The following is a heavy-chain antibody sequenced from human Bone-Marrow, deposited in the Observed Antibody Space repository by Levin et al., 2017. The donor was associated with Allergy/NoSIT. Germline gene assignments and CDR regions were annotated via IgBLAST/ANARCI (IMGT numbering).Heavy chain of an antibody. J-gene: IGHJ4*02. CDR1: GFSFSSYA. Sequence: LGESLKISCAASGFSFSSYAMSWVRQAPGKGLEWVSAISGGGGSTYYADAVKGRFTISRDNSKNTLYLQMNSLRVEDTALYYCAKAHIVVIPAAIRSFDYWGQGTLVTVSS. CDR2: ISGGGGST. D-gene: IGHD2-2*01. CDR3: AKAHIVVIPAAIRSFDY. V-gene: IGHV3-23*01.